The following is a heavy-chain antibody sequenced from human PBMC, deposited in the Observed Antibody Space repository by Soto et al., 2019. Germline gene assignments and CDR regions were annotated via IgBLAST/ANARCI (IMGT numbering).Heavy chain of an antibody. CDR1: GGTFSSYP. CDR2: IIPFFGTS. CDR3: ARVGHITNYGMAV. V-gene: IGHV1-69*01. D-gene: IGHD1-26*01. J-gene: IGHJ6*02. Sequence: QVQLVQSGAEVKKPGSSVKVSCEASGGTFSSYPINWVRQAPGQGLEWMGGIIPFFGTSNYAQKFQGRVTMTADDSTSTAYMELRSLRSEDTAVYYCARVGHITNYGMAVWGQGTTGTVSS.